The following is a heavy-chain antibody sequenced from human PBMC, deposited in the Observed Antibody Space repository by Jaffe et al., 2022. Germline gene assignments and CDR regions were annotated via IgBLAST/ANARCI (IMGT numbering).Heavy chain of an antibody. Sequence: QVQLVQSGAEVKKPGASVKVSCKASGYTFTGYYMHWVRQAPGQGLEWMGRINPNSGGTNYAQKFQGRVTMTRDTSISTAYMELSRLRSDDTAVYYCARESSLVSGGYYYYMDVWGKGTTVTVSS. CDR1: GYTFTGYY. D-gene: IGHD1-26*01. J-gene: IGHJ6*03. CDR3: ARESSLVSGGYYYYMDV. CDR2: INPNSGGT. V-gene: IGHV1-2*06.